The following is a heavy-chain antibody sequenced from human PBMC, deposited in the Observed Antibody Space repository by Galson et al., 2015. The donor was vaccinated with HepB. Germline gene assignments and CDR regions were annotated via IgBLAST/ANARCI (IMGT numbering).Heavy chain of an antibody. D-gene: IGHD3-10*01. J-gene: IGHJ4*02. CDR1: GGSISSYY. V-gene: IGHV4-59*01. CDR2: IYYSGST. CDR3: AREERVPYYGSGAVFDY. Sequence: SETLSLTCTVSGGSISSYYWSWIRQPPGKGLEWIGYIYYSGSTNYNPSLKSRVTISVDTSKNQFSLKLSSVTAADTAVYYCAREERVPYYGSGAVFDYWGQGTLVTVSS.